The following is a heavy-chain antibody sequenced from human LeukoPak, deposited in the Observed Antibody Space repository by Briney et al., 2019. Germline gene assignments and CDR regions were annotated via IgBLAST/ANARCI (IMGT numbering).Heavy chain of an antibody. CDR1: GFTFSSSA. J-gene: IGHJ4*02. V-gene: IGHV3-64*03. CDR2: ISTDWGTT. Sequence: GGSLRLSCSVSGFTFSSSAMYWVRQAPGKGLEFVSAISTDWGTTYYGNSVKGRFTISRDNSKNTLYLQMSSLRAEDTAVYFCVKGNSVAAALDYWGQGTLVTVSS. CDR3: VKGNSVAAALDY. D-gene: IGHD6-13*01.